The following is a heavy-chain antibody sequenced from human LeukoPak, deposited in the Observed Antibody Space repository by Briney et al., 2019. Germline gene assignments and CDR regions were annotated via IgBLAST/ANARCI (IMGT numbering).Heavy chain of an antibody. D-gene: IGHD3-3*01. CDR3: ARHVPTIFGVATHLYGMDV. Sequence: GESLKISCKGSGYSFTSYWIGWVRQMPGKGLEWMGIIYPGDSDTRYSPSFQGRVTISADKSISTAYLQWSSLKASDTAMYYCARHVPTIFGVATHLYGMDVWGQGTTVTVSS. CDR2: IYPGDSDT. V-gene: IGHV5-51*01. CDR1: GYSFTSYW. J-gene: IGHJ6*02.